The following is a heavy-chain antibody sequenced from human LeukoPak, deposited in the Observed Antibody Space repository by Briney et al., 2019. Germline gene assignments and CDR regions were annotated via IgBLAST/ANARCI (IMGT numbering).Heavy chain of an antibody. Sequence: HPGGSLRLSCAASGFTFSNAWMSWVRQAPGKGLEWVSAISGSGGSTYYADSVKGRFTISRDNSKNTLYLQMNSLRAEDTAVYYCAKDGNPLLTTWTHEDAFDIWGQGTMVTVSS. CDR1: GFTFSNAW. D-gene: IGHD4-11*01. J-gene: IGHJ3*02. CDR2: ISGSGGST. CDR3: AKDGNPLLTTWTHEDAFDI. V-gene: IGHV3-23*01.